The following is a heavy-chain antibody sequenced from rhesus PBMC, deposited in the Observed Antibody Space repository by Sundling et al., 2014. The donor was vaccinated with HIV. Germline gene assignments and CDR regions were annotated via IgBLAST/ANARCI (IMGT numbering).Heavy chain of an antibody. Sequence: QVQLQESGPGLVKPSETLSLTCTVSSGSISTSNWWSWIRQPPGKGLEWIGSIFGYSARTYYNPSLKNRVSISTDTSKSQFSLRLTSVAAADTAVYYCAREGSGSWKGGLDSWGHGVVVTVSS. V-gene: IGHV4-65*02. CDR1: SGSISTSNW. CDR2: IFGYSART. D-gene: IGHD6-25*01. CDR3: AREGSGSWKGGLDS. J-gene: IGHJ6*01.